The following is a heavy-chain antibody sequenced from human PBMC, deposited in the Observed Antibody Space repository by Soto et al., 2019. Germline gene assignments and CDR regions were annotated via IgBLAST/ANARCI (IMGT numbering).Heavy chain of an antibody. D-gene: IGHD2-15*01. CDR1: GGTFSSYA. J-gene: IGHJ5*02. Sequence: ASVKVSCKASGGTFSSYAISWVRQAPGQGLEWMGGIIPIFGTANYAQKFQGRVTITADESTGTAYMELSSLRSEDTAVYYCARERLGYCSGGSCSWFDPWGQGTLVTVSS. CDR3: ARERLGYCSGGSCSWFDP. CDR2: IIPIFGTA. V-gene: IGHV1-69*13.